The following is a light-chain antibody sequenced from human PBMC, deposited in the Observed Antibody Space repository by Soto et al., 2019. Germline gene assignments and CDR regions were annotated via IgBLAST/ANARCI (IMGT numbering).Light chain of an antibody. J-gene: IGLJ2*01. CDR1: SSDAGGYNY. CDR2: EVT. V-gene: IGLV2-8*01. CDR3: NSYSGTNNWV. Sequence: QSALTQPPSASGSPGQSVTISCAGTSSDAGGYNYVSWYQQHPGKAPKLMIYEVTKRPSGVPDRFSGSKSGNTASLTVSGLQAEDEGDYYCNSYSGTNNWVFGGGTQLTVL.